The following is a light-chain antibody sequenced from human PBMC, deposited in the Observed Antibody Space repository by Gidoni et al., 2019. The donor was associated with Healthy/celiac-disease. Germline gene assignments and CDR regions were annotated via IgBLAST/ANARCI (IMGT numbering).Light chain of an antibody. J-gene: IGKJ4*01. Sequence: EIQMTQSPSSLSASVGDRVTITCRASQSISSYLNWYQQKPGKAPKLLIYAASSLQSGVPSRFSGSGSGTDFTLTISCLQPEDFATYYCQQSYSTPLTFGGGTKVEIK. CDR1: QSISSY. V-gene: IGKV1-39*01. CDR3: QQSYSTPLT. CDR2: AAS.